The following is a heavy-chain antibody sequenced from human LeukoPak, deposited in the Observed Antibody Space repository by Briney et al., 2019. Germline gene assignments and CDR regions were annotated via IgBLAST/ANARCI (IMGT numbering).Heavy chain of an antibody. D-gene: IGHD3-22*01. CDR1: GGTFSRFT. Sequence: SVKVSCKASGGTFSRFTISWVRQAPGQGFEWMGGITPIFGTANFAQKFQGRDSITADESTSTAFMELSSLRSEDTAVYYCAREWGLESSGYYYAYWGQGTLVTVSS. CDR3: AREWGLESSGYYYAY. V-gene: IGHV1-69*13. J-gene: IGHJ4*02. CDR2: ITPIFGTA.